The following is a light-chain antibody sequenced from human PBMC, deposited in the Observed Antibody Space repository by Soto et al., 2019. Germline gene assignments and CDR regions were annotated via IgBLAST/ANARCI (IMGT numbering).Light chain of an antibody. V-gene: IGKV1-39*01. CDR3: QQSYSTPLT. CDR2: AAS. CDR1: QSISSY. Sequence: DLHMTQSPSSLSASVGDRVTITCRASQSISSYLNWYQQKPGKAPKLLIYAASSLQSGVPSRFSGSGSGTDFTLTISSLQTEDLATYYCQQSYSTPLTFGGGTKVDI. J-gene: IGKJ4*01.